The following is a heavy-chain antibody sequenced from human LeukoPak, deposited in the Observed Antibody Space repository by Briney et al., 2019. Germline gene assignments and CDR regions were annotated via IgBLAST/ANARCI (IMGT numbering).Heavy chain of an antibody. D-gene: IGHD6-13*01. CDR2: IRYDGSNK. CDR1: GFTFSSYG. CDR3: ARWVAAAGTFAFDI. J-gene: IGHJ3*02. Sequence: PGGSLRLSCAASGFTFSSYGMHWVRQAPGKGLEWVAFIRYDGSNKYNADSVKGRFTISRDNSKNTLYLQMNSLRAEDTAVYYCARWVAAAGTFAFDIWGQGTMVTVSS. V-gene: IGHV3-30*02.